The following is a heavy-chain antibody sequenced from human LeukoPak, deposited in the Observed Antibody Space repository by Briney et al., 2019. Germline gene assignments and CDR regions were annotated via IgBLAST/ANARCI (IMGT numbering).Heavy chain of an antibody. J-gene: IGHJ6*03. CDR1: GYTFTSYG. Sequence: ASVKVSCKASGYTFTSYGISWVRQAPGQGLEWMGWISAYNGNTNYAQKLQGRVTMTTDTSTSTAYMGLRSLRSDDTAVYYCARAGRVVGATPYYYYYMDVWGKGTTVTISS. CDR3: ARAGRVVGATPYYYYYMDV. CDR2: ISAYNGNT. D-gene: IGHD1-26*01. V-gene: IGHV1-18*01.